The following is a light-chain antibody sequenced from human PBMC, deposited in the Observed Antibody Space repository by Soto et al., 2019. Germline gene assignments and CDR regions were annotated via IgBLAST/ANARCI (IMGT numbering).Light chain of an antibody. V-gene: IGKV1-39*01. CDR1: QSISSY. Sequence: DIQMTQSPCSLSASVGGRVTITCRASQSISSYLNWYQQKPGKAPKLLIYAVSSLQSGVPSRFSGSGSGTDFTLIISRLEPEDFAVYYCQHYGFSPPITFGQGTRLEI. CDR2: AVS. CDR3: QHYGFSPPIT. J-gene: IGKJ5*01.